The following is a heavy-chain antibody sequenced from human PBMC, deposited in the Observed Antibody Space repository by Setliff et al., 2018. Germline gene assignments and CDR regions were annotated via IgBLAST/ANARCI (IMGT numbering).Heavy chain of an antibody. Sequence: SETLSLTCTVSGASVTSFDYYWSWIRQPPGKGLEYIGHISHGVSTSYSPSLKSRLSISADTSKNQFSLKLSSVTAADTAVFYCARGYAARVGFGNWFDPWGQGTLVTV. D-gene: IGHD6-6*01. CDR1: GASVTSFDYY. CDR2: ISHGVST. CDR3: ARGYAARVGFGNWFDP. V-gene: IGHV4-30-4*01. J-gene: IGHJ5*02.